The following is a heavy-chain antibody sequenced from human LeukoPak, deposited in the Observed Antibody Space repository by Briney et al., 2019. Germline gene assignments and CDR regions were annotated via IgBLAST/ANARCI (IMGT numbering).Heavy chain of an antibody. J-gene: IGHJ4*02. CDR3: ASRAGAYSHPYDY. CDR1: GFTVSSNS. Sequence: PWGSLRLSCTVSGFTVSSNSMSWVRQAPGKGLEWVSFIYSDNTHYSDSVKGRFTISRDNSKNTLYLQMNSLRAEDTAVYYCASRAGAYSHPYDYWGQGTLVTVSS. V-gene: IGHV3-53*01. CDR2: IYSDNT. D-gene: IGHD4/OR15-4a*01.